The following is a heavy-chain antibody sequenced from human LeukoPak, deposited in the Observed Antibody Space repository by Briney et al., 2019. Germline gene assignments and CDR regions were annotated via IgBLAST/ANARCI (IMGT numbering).Heavy chain of an antibody. CDR2: RCYDGSNT. Sequence: PWGSLRLSCAASGFTFSSYGMHWGRQAPGKGLELVSVRCYDGSNTYYADSVKGRFTISRDNSKNTLYLQMNSLRAEDTAVYYCAREFYDFWSGYYGSEFDYWGQGTLVTVSS. D-gene: IGHD3-3*01. CDR1: GFTFSSYG. CDR3: AREFYDFWSGYYGSEFDY. J-gene: IGHJ4*02. V-gene: IGHV3-33*01.